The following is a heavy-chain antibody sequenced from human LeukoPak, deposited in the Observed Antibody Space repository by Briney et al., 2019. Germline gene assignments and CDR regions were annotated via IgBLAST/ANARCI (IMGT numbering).Heavy chain of an antibody. D-gene: IGHD5-18*01. CDR2: IYTSGST. J-gene: IGHJ4*02. CDR3: ARGDRRRGYSYGNFDY. V-gene: IGHV4-61*02. CDR1: GGSISSGSYY. Sequence: PSETLSLTCTVSGGSISSGSYYWSWIRQPAGKGLEWIGRIYTSGSTNYNPSLKSRVTISVDTSKNQFSLKLSSVTAADTAVYYCARGDRRRGYSYGNFDYWGQGTLVTVSS.